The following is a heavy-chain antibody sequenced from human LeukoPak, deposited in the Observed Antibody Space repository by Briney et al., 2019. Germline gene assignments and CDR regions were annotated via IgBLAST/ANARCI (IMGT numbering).Heavy chain of an antibody. D-gene: IGHD3-22*01. V-gene: IGHV3-21*01. CDR3: ATSGDYYESSGYLDY. CDR1: GFTFSSYS. J-gene: IGHJ4*02. Sequence: GGSLRLSCAASGFTFSSYSMNWVRQAPGKGLEWVSSISSSSSYIYYADSVKGRFTISRDNAKNSLYLQMNSLRAEDTAVYYCATSGDYYESSGYLDYWGQGTLVTVSS. CDR2: ISSSSSYI.